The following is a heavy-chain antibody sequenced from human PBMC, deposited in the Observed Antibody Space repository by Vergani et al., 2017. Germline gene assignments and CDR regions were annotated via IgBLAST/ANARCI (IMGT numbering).Heavy chain of an antibody. CDR3: AGSSGYNSYYFDF. CDR1: GGTFSSNS. D-gene: IGHD3-22*01. CDR2: IIPILGTT. J-gene: IGHJ4*02. Sequence: QVQLVQSGAEVKKPGSSVKVSCKASGGTFSSNSISWVRQAPGQGLEWMGRIIPILGTTSYAQKFQGRVTILADESTSTADMELSSLRSEDTDVYYCAGSSGYNSYYFDFWGQGTLVTVSS. V-gene: IGHV1-69*11.